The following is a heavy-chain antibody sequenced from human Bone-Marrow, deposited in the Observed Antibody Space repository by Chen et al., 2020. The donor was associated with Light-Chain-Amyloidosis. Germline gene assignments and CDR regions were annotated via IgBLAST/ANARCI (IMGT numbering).Heavy chain of an antibody. J-gene: IGHJ4*02. D-gene: IGHD4-17*01. CDR3: ARDTLYGDRLDH. Sequence: EVQLVETGGRLIQPGGSLRLSCAASGFTVSSNYMSWVRQAPGKGLAWVAVIYNSGKTYYTDSVQGRFTVSRDNSKNTLYLQMNSLRAEDTAVYYCARDTLYGDRLDHWGQGTLVTVSA. V-gene: IGHV3-53*02. CDR2: IYNSGKT. CDR1: GFTVSSNY.